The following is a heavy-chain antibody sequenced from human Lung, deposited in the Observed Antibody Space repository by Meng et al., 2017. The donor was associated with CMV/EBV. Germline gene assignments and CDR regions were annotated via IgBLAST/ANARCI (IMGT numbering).Heavy chain of an antibody. V-gene: IGHV3-74*01. CDR2: INSDGSST. J-gene: IGHJ6*02. CDR3: ARVHRQYYYDGRDV. CDR1: GFTFSSYW. Sequence: GESLKISCAASGFTFSSYWMNWVRQAPGKGLVWVSRINSDGSSTSYADSVKGRFTISRDNAKNTVYLQMNSLRAEDTAVYNCARVHRQYYYDGRDVWGQGTXVTVSS.